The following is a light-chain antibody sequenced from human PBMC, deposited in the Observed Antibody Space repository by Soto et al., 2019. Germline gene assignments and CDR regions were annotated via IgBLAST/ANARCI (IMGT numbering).Light chain of an antibody. J-gene: IGLJ1*01. CDR3: ASWDYNLRGYV. Sequence: QSVLTQPPSASGTPGQRITISCSGSSSNIGNDFVYWYQQLPGTAPKLLIYHDNQRPSWVPDRCSGSKSGTSAALVIGGLRSEDEADYDCASWDYNLRGYVFGTATKLTVL. CDR2: HDN. CDR1: SSNIGNDF. V-gene: IGLV1-47*02.